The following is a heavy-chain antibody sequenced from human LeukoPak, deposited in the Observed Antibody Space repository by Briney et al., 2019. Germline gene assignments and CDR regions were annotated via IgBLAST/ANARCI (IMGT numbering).Heavy chain of an antibody. V-gene: IGHV4-39*01. J-gene: IGHJ6*03. D-gene: IGHD3-10*01. Sequence: PSETLSPTCTLSGDSINSYTYSSINSTTYYWGWIRQAPGKGLEWIGNIYYGGNTYYNPSLKNRLTISVDTSKNQFSLRLSPVTATDTAVCYCARQIARGYGINFYYMDVWGKGTTVTVSS. CDR1: GDSINSYTYSSINSTTYY. CDR3: ARQIARGYGINFYYMDV. CDR2: IYYGGNT.